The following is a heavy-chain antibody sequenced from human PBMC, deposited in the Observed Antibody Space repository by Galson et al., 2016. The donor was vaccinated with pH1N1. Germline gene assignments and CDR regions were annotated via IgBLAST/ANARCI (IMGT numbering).Heavy chain of an antibody. CDR2: ISGYNGNT. J-gene: IGHJ4*02. CDR1: GYMFSTYG. Sequence: SVKVSCKASGYMFSTYGINWVRKAPGQGPEWMGRISGYNGNTIYAQKFQARISMTIDKSTSTVYMDLRSLRFDDTAVYHCAKGTLPGYYDYWGQGTLVTVSS. D-gene: IGHD3-22*01. CDR3: AKGTLPGYYDY. V-gene: IGHV1-18*01.